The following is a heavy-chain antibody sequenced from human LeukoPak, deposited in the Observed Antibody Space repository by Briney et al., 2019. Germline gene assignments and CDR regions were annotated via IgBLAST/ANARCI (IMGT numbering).Heavy chain of an antibody. CDR1: GFTFSAYH. D-gene: IGHD3-16*01. CDR3: ARRQSLLGFIDS. CDR2: ISSSASAI. V-gene: IGHV3-11*01. Sequence: GSLRLSCAASGFTFSAYHMSWIRQAPGKGLEWVSHISSSASAIYYADSLKGRFTISRDNAKNSVYLQMNSLRAEDTAVFYCARRQSLLGFIDSWGQGTLVTVSS. J-gene: IGHJ4*02.